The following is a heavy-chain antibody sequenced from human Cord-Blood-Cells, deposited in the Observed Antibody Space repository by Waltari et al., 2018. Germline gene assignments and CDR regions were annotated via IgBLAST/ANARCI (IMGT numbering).Heavy chain of an antibody. CDR2: INHSGST. CDR1: GGSLSGYY. D-gene: IGHD2-2*01. Sequence: QVQLQQWGAGLLKPSETLSLTCAVYGGSLSGYYWSWIRQPPGKGLEWIGEINHSGSTNYNPSLKSRVTISVDTSKNQFSLKLSSVTAADTAVYYCARASSLYCSSTSCYDAFDIWGQGTMVTVSS. V-gene: IGHV4-34*01. J-gene: IGHJ3*02. CDR3: ARASSLYCSSTSCYDAFDI.